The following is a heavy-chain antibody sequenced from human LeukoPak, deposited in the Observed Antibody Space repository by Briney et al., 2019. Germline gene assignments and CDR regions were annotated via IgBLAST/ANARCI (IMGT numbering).Heavy chain of an antibody. J-gene: IGHJ4*02. Sequence: GGSLGLSCAASGLTFSSYAMNWVRQAPGKGLEWVSTISGSGDSTYYADSVKGRFTISRDNSKNTLHLQMNSLRAEDTAVYYCARDQYSYAHAAHWGQGTLVTVSS. CDR2: ISGSGDST. V-gene: IGHV3-23*01. CDR3: ARDQYSYAHAAH. CDR1: GLTFSSYA. D-gene: IGHD5-18*01.